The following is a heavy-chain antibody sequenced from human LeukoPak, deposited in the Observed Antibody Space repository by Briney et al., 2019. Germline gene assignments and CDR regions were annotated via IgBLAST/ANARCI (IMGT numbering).Heavy chain of an antibody. Sequence: PGGSLRLSCVASGFTFSNYAMTWVRQAPGKGLEWVSVVNGQGDTTFYADSVKGRFAISRDNSKNALYLQMNSLRAEDTAVYYCAKAYQNSKGIAAAGTNWFDPWGQGTLVTVSS. CDR1: GFTFSNYA. D-gene: IGHD6-13*01. CDR3: AKAYQNSKGIAAAGTNWFDP. CDR2: VNGQGDTT. V-gene: IGHV3-23*01. J-gene: IGHJ5*02.